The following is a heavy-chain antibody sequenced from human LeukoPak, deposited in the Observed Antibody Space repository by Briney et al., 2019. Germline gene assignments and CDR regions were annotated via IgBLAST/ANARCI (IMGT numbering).Heavy chain of an antibody. CDR2: IYTSGST. Sequence: PSETLSLTYTVSGGSISSGSYYWSWIRQPAGKGLEWIGRIYTSGSTNYNPSLKSRVTISVDTSKNQFSLKLSSVTAADTAVYYCARESPDIVVVPAAFFDPWGQGTLVTVSS. CDR3: ARESPDIVVVPAAFFDP. V-gene: IGHV4-61*02. J-gene: IGHJ5*02. CDR1: GGSISSGSYY. D-gene: IGHD2-2*01.